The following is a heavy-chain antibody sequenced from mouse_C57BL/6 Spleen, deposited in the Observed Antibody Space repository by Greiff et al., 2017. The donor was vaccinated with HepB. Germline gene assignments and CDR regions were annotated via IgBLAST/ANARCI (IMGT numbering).Heavy chain of an antibody. Sequence: VQWVESGAELVRPGTSVKVSCKASGYAFTNYLIEWVKQRPGQGLEWIGVINPGSGGTNYNEKFKGKATLTADKSSSTAYMQLSSLTSEDSAVYFCARWNEYFDYWGQGTTLTVSS. V-gene: IGHV1-54*01. J-gene: IGHJ2*01. CDR2: INPGSGGT. CDR1: GYAFTNYL. CDR3: ARWNEYFDY.